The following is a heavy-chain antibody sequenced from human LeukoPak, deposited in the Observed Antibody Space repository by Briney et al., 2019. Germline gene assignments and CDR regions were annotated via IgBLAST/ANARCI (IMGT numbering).Heavy chain of an antibody. J-gene: IGHJ3*02. V-gene: IGHV1-2*02. CDR3: ARVQFHYDSMGAFDI. CDR1: GYTFTGYY. CDR2: INPNSGGT. D-gene: IGHD3-22*01. Sequence: ASAKVSCKASGYTFTGYYMHWVRQAPGQGLEWMGWINPNSGGTNYAQKFQGRVTTTRDTSISTAYMELSRLRSDDTAVYYCARVQFHYDSMGAFDIWGQGTMVTVSS.